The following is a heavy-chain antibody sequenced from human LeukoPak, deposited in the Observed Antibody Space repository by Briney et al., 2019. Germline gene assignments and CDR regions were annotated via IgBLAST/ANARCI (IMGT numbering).Heavy chain of an antibody. V-gene: IGHV3-23*01. CDR3: AKDCVPRTRAFDI. J-gene: IGHJ3*02. CDR2: ISGSGGST. D-gene: IGHD2-2*01. Sequence: AGSLSLSCTASGFTFARFWMSWVRQPPGKGLEWVSAISGSGGSTYYAYSVKGRFTISRDNSKNTLYLQMNSLRAEDTAVYYCAKDCVPRTRAFDIWGQGTMVTVSS. CDR1: GFTFARFW.